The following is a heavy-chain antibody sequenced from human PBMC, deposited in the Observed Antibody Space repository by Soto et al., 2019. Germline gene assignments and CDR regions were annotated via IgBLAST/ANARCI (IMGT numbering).Heavy chain of an antibody. CDR3: ERGGRRSSPTDY. CDR1: RGCFSGYY. J-gene: IGHJ4*02. Sequence: WETLSLTCAVYRGCFSGYYWSWIGKHPGKVLEWLGEINHSGSTNYNQPLKNQVTISVDTSKNQFSLKLSSVTAADRAVYYCERGGRRSSPTDYWGPGSLLTV. V-gene: IGHV4-34*01. CDR2: INHSGST.